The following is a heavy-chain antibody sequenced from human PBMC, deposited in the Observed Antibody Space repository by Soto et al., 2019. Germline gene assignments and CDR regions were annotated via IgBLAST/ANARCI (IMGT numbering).Heavy chain of an antibody. D-gene: IGHD1-7*01. Sequence: QVQLQESGPGLVKPSETLSLTCTVAGGSVGSRPYYWSWIRQPPGKAQEWIGYVAYTGTTNYSPSQKSRVTLTLDTSKNQVSLKLSSVTAADTAVYYCAMAGNYRYFEYWGPGTLVTVSS. V-gene: IGHV4-61*01. CDR2: VAYTGTT. CDR3: AMAGNYRYFEY. CDR1: GGSVGSRPYY. J-gene: IGHJ4*02.